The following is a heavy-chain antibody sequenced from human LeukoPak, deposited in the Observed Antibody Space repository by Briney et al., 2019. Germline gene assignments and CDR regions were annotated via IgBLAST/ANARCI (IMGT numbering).Heavy chain of an antibody. Sequence: AASVKVSCKASGYTFTGYYMHRVRQAPGQGLEWMGWINPNSGGTNYAQKFQGRVTMTRDTSISTAYMELSRLRSDDTAVYYCARGAGGGTSFMDVWGQGTTVTVSS. D-gene: IGHD2-2*01. J-gene: IGHJ6*02. CDR3: ARGAGGGTSFMDV. CDR2: INPNSGGT. V-gene: IGHV1-2*02. CDR1: GYTFTGYY.